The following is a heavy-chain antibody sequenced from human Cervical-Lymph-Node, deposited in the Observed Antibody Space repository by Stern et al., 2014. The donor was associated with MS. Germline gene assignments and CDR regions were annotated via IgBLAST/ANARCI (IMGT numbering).Heavy chain of an antibody. V-gene: IGHV1-46*03. CDR1: GYSFSAHF. J-gene: IGHJ4*02. CDR2: VNPRGTNS. CDR3: ARDSGTYSPDY. Sequence: QVQLVQSGAEVKKPGASVTVSCKASGYSFSAHFMLWVRQAPGQGPEWMGQVNPRGTNSIYAQKFQGRLTVTRDSSTSTTYMELSSLRSEDTAVYYCARDSGTYSPDYWGQGTLVIVSS. D-gene: IGHD1-26*01.